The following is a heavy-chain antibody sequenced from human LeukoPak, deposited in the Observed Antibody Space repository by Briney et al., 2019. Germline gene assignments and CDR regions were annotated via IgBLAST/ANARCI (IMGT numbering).Heavy chain of an antibody. CDR2: IWYDGSRK. V-gene: IGHV3-33*01. CDR3: AREGRANTFFDY. D-gene: IGHD3-16*01. J-gene: IGHJ4*02. CDR1: GFTFSTYT. Sequence: PGGSLRLSCAASGFTFSTYTMHWVRQAPGKGLEWVVVIWYDGSRKHYADSVKDRFTISRDGSMNTVYLQMNSLRVEDTAVYYCAREGRANTFFDYWGQGTPVTVSS.